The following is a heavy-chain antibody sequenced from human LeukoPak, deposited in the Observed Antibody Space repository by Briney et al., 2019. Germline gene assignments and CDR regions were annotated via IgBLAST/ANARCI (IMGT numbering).Heavy chain of an antibody. D-gene: IGHD2-2*01. J-gene: IGHJ4*02. CDR2: INHSGST. V-gene: IGHV4-34*01. CDR3: ASTERCSTTCPLDY. Sequence: SETLFLTCAVSGGSFRGYYWSWIRHPPGKGLEWIAEINHSGSTNYNPSLKSRVTISIDTSMKKFSLKLNSVTAADTAVYYCASTERCSTTCPLDYWGQGTLVTVSS. CDR1: GGSFRGYY.